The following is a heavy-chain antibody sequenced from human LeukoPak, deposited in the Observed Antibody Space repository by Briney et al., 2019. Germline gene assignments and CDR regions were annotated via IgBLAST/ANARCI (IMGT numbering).Heavy chain of an antibody. Sequence: ASVTVSCKASGYTFTSYAISWVRQAPGQGLEWMGGIIPIFGTANYAQKFQGRVTITADESTSTAYMELSSLRSEDTAVYYCARARKYYYDSSGYYYFDYWGQGTLVTVSS. J-gene: IGHJ4*02. CDR1: GYTFTSYA. V-gene: IGHV1-69*13. CDR2: IIPIFGTA. CDR3: ARARKYYYDSSGYYYFDY. D-gene: IGHD3-22*01.